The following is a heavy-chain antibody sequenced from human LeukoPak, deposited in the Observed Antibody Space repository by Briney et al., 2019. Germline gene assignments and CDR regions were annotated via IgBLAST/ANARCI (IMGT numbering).Heavy chain of an antibody. Sequence: PGGSLRLSCAASGFTFSSYWMHWVRQAPGKGLVWVSRINSDGSSTSYADSVKGRFTIPRDNAKNTLYLQMNSLRAEDTAVYYCARDGRACYYDSSGYYDYWGQGTLVTVSS. CDR1: GFTFSSYW. D-gene: IGHD3-22*01. CDR3: ARDGRACYYDSSGYYDY. V-gene: IGHV3-74*01. CDR2: INSDGSST. J-gene: IGHJ4*02.